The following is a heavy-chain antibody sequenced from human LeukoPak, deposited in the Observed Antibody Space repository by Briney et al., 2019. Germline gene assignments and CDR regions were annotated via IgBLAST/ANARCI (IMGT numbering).Heavy chain of an antibody. D-gene: IGHD2-21*02. CDR3: ANGLVVVTAAPHFDY. J-gene: IGHJ4*02. CDR1: GFTFSSYG. V-gene: IGHV3-30*02. CDR2: IRYDGSNK. Sequence: GGSLRLSCAASGFTFSSYGMHWVRQAPGKGLEWVAFIRYDGSNKYYADSAKGRFTISRDNSKNTLYLQMNSLRAEDTAVYYCANGLVVVTAAPHFDYWGQGTLVTVSS.